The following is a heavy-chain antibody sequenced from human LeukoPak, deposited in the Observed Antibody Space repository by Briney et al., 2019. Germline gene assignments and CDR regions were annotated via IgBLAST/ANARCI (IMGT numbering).Heavy chain of an antibody. CDR2: IYYSGST. CDR3: ARDGLGGYSYGFSWFDP. J-gene: IGHJ5*02. V-gene: IGHV4-59*11. Sequence: SETLSLTCTVSGGSISSHYWSWIRQPPGKGLEWIGYIYYSGSTNYNPSLKSRVTISVDTSKNQFSLKLSSVTAADTAVYYCARDGLGGYSYGFSWFDPWGQGTLVTVPS. CDR1: GGSISSHY. D-gene: IGHD5-18*01.